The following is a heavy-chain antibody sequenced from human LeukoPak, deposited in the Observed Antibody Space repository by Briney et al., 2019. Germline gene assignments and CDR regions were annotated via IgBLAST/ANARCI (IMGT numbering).Heavy chain of an antibody. D-gene: IGHD2-2*03. CDR2: IRSTPDGGAT. CDR3: ATDLHFGYCTATSCANY. V-gene: IGHV3-15*01. Sequence: GGSLRLSCAASGFTFISSWMTWVRQAPGKGLEWVGRIRSTPDGGATDYDAPVKGRFTISRDDSKNTLYLQMSSLRTEDTAVYYCATDLHFGYCTATSCANYWGQGTLVTVSS. CDR1: GFTFISSW. J-gene: IGHJ4*02.